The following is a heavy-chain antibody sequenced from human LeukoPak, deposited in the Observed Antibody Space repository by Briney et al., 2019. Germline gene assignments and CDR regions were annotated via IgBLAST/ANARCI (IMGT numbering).Heavy chain of an antibody. V-gene: IGHV4-30-2*01. Sequence: SQTLSLTCTVSGGSISSGGYYWSWIRQPPGKGLEWIGYIYHSGSTYYNPSLKSRVTISVDRSKNQFSLKLSSVTAADTAVYYCASAALLRFLECYFDYWGQGTLVTVSS. CDR3: ASAALLRFLECYFDY. J-gene: IGHJ4*02. CDR1: GGSISSGGYY. D-gene: IGHD3-3*01. CDR2: IYHSGST.